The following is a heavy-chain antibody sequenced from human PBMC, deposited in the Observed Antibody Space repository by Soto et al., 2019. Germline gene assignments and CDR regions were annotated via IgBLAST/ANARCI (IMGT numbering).Heavy chain of an antibody. V-gene: IGHV4-39*01. Sequence: SETLSLTCTVSGGSISSSSYYWGWIRQPPGKGLEWIGSIYYSGSTYYNPSLKSRVTISVDTSKNQFSLKLSSVTAADTAVYYCASTEYYTVDYYYGMDVWGQGTTVTVSS. CDR1: GGSISSSSYY. J-gene: IGHJ6*02. CDR2: IYYSGST. D-gene: IGHD3-10*01. CDR3: ASTEYYTVDYYYGMDV.